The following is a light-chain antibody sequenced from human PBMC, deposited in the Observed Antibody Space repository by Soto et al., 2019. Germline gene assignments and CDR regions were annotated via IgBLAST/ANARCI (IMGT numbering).Light chain of an antibody. V-gene: IGLV2-14*01. CDR2: EVT. J-gene: IGLJ1*01. CDR3: SSYTSSSPLGV. Sequence: QSALTQPASMSGSPGQSITISCTGTSSDVGGYNYVSWYQQHPGKAPKLLIHEVTNRPSGVSDRFSGSKSGNTASLTISGLQAEDEADYYCSSYTSSSPLGVFGTGTKLTVL. CDR1: SSDVGGYNY.